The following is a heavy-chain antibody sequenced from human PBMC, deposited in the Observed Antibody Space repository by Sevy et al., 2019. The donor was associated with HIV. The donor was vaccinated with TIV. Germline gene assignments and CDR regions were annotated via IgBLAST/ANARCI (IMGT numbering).Heavy chain of an antibody. D-gene: IGHD6-19*01. CDR2: IIPIFGTA. CDR1: GGTFSSYA. Sequence: ASVKVSCKASGGTFSSYAISWVRQAPGQGLEWMGGIIPIFGTANYEQKFQGRVTITADESTGTAYMELSSLRSEDTAVYYCARGSGWGPSHLYFDYWGQGTLVTVSS. CDR3: ARGSGWGPSHLYFDY. J-gene: IGHJ4*02. V-gene: IGHV1-69*13.